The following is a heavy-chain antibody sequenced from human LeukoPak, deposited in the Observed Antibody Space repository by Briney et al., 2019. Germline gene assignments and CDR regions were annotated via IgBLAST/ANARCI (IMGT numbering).Heavy chain of an antibody. Sequence: GASVKVSCKASGYTFTSYGISWVRQAPGQGLEWMGWISAYNGNTNYAQKLQGRVTMTTDTSTSTAYMELRSLRSDDTAVYYCASPSYCSSTSCYKDAFDIWGQGTMVTVSS. V-gene: IGHV1-18*01. CDR2: ISAYNGNT. D-gene: IGHD2-2*02. J-gene: IGHJ3*02. CDR1: GYTFTSYG. CDR3: ASPSYCSSTSCYKDAFDI.